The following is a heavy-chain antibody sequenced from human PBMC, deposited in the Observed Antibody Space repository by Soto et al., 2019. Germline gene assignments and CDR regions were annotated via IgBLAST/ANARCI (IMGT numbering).Heavy chain of an antibody. D-gene: IGHD6-19*01. CDR3: ARGVAVAADGAFDI. Sequence: EVQLVESGGGLVQPGGSLRLSCAASGFTFSSYWMHWVRQAPGKGLVWVLRINSDGSSTSYADSVKGRFTISRDNAKNTLYLQMNSLRAEDTAVYYCARGVAVAADGAFDIWGQGTMVTVSS. V-gene: IGHV3-74*01. CDR2: INSDGSST. J-gene: IGHJ3*02. CDR1: GFTFSSYW.